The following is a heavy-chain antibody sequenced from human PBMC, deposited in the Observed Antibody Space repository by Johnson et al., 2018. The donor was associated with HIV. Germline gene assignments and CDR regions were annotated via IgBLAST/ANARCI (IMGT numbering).Heavy chain of an antibody. J-gene: IGHJ3*02. CDR1: GFTFSNYG. CDR2: ISNDGSNK. Sequence: QVQLVESGGGVVQPGRSLRLSCAASGFTFSNYGMHWVRQAPGKGLEWVAVISNDGSNKYYADSVKGLFTISRDNAKNSLYLQMKSLRAEDTALYYCVRIVTMIVVDHFDAFDIWGQGTRVTVSS. CDR3: VRIVTMIVVDHFDAFDI. V-gene: IGHV3-30*03. D-gene: IGHD3-22*01.